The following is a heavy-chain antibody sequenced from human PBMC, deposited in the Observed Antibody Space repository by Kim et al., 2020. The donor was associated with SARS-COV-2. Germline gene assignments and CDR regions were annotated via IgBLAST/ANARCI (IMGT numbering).Heavy chain of an antibody. V-gene: IGHV3-74*01. CDR1: GFTFSSYW. J-gene: IGHJ4*02. D-gene: IGHD3-10*01. CDR2: INSDGSST. Sequence: GGSLRLSCAASGFTFSSYWMHWVRQAPGKGLVWVSRINSDGSSTSYADSVKGRFTISRDNAKNTLYLQMNSLRAEDTAVYYCARGDLGYYGSGSYYHPATDYWGQGTLVTVSS. CDR3: ARGDLGYYGSGSYYHPATDY.